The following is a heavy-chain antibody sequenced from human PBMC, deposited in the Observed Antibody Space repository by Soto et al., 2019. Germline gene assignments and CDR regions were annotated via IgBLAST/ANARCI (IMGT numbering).Heavy chain of an antibody. V-gene: IGHV3-21*01. D-gene: IGHD6-19*01. CDR3: ARDWYSSGSRAPEVAFDI. Sequence: VQLVESGGGLVKPGGSLRLSCAASGFTFSSYSMNWVRQAPGKGLEWVSSISSSSSYIYYADSVKGRFTISRDNAKNSLYLQRNSLRAEYTAVYYCARDWYSSGSRAPEVAFDIWGQGTMVTVSS. CDR2: ISSSSSYI. J-gene: IGHJ3*02. CDR1: GFTFSSYS.